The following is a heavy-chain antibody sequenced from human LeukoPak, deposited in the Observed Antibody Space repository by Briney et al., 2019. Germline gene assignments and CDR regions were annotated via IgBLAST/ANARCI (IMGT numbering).Heavy chain of an antibody. CDR1: GFIFSRDS. D-gene: IGHD2-15*01. CDR2: ISHDSGIR. CDR3: VRDNPRCCGVVPANIDDS. J-gene: IGHJ4*02. V-gene: IGHV3-48*01. Sequence: GGSLRLSCAASGFIFSRDSMNWVRQAPGKGLEWISYISHDSGIRYYADSVRGRFTISRDNARNSLYLQMHSLRAEDTAVYYCVRDNPRCCGVVPANIDDSWGQGTLVTVSS.